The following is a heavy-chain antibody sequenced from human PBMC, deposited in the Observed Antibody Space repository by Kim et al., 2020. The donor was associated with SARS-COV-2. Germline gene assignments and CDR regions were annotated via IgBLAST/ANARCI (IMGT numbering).Heavy chain of an antibody. Sequence: KGRYTTSRDNAKNSLYLQMNSLRAEDTAVYYCARGGHPKTIAVAGTLGGYWGQGTLVTVSS. V-gene: IGHV3-11*06. D-gene: IGHD6-19*01. CDR3: ARGGHPKTIAVAGTLGGY. J-gene: IGHJ4*02.